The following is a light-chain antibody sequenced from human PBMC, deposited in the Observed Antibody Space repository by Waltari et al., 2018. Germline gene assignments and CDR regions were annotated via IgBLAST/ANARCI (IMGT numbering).Light chain of an antibody. CDR3: QQYDYWPT. Sequence: ERVMTQSPATLSVSPGERATLSCRASQIVSSNLAWYQQKFGQAPRPLSYGASTRATGIPARFSGSGSGTEFTLTISSLQSEDFAVYYCQQYDYWPTFGQGTKVEIK. CDR2: GAS. J-gene: IGKJ1*01. V-gene: IGKV3-15*01. CDR1: QIVSSN.